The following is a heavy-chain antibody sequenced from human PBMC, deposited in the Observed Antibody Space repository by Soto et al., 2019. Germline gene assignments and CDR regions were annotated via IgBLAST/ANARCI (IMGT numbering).Heavy chain of an antibody. J-gene: IGHJ6*02. V-gene: IGHV6-1*01. CDR2: TYYRSKWYN. CDR3: AREAPPIAAAGSYYYGMDV. CDR1: GDHLSRKSAA. D-gene: IGHD6-13*01. Sequence: QHLSLTCSISGDHLSRKSAACNWISRSPSGGLEWLGRTYYRSKWYNDYAVSVKSRITINPDTSKDQFSLQLNSVTPEDTAVYYCAREAPPIAAAGSYYYGMDVWGQGTTV.